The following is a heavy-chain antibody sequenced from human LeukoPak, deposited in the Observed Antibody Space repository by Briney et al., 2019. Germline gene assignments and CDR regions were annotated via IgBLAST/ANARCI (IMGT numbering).Heavy chain of an antibody. CDR2: ISSSSSCI. D-gene: IGHD5-12*01. V-gene: IGHV3-21*01. CDR1: GFTFSSYS. Sequence: PGGSLRLSCAASGFTFSSYSMNWVRQAPGKGLEWVSSISSSSSCIYYADSVKGQFTISRDNAKNSLYLQMNSLRAEDTAVYYCARVDSGYDYIYYWGQGTLVTVSS. CDR3: ARVDSGYDYIYY. J-gene: IGHJ4*02.